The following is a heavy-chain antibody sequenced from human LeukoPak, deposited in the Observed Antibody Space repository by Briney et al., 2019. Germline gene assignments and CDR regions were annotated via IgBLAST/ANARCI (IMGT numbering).Heavy chain of an antibody. CDR2: ISGDGSST. J-gene: IGHJ4*02. Sequence: PGGSLRLSCAASGFTFDDYAMHWVRQVPGKGLEWVSLISGDGSSTYYADSVKGRFTISRDNSINSLYLQMNSLRPEDTAFYYCVKGSGDTGFPDYWGQGTLVTVSS. V-gene: IGHV3-43*02. D-gene: IGHD4-17*01. CDR1: GFTFDDYA. CDR3: VKGSGDTGFPDY.